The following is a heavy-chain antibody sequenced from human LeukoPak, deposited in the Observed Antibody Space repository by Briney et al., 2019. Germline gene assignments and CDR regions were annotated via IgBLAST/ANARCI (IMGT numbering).Heavy chain of an antibody. CDR1: GNYC. V-gene: IGHV3-74*01. D-gene: IGHD2/OR15-2a*01. Sequence: PGGSLRLSCAASGNYCMHWVRQAPGKGLVWVSHINSDGSWTSYADSVKGRFTIPKDNAKNTVYLQMNSLRAEDTAVYYCVSFYETYWGRGTLVTVSS. CDR3: VSFYETY. CDR2: INSDGSWT. J-gene: IGHJ4*02.